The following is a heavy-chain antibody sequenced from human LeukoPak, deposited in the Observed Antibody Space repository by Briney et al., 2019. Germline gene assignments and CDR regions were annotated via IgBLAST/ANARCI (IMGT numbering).Heavy chain of an antibody. CDR1: GFTFSDYV. Sequence: GGSLRLSCAASGFTFSDYVMHWVRQAPGKGLEWVALISYDGSNKYYADSVKGRFTISRDNSKNTLYLQMNSLRAEDTAVYYCAKVGSGIVTHWGQGTLVTVSS. V-gene: IGHV3-30-3*01. D-gene: IGHD3-10*01. CDR3: AKVGSGIVTH. CDR2: ISYDGSNK. J-gene: IGHJ4*02.